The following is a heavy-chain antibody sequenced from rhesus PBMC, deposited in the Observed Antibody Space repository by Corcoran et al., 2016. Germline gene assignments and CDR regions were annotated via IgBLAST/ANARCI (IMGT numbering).Heavy chain of an antibody. V-gene: IGHV4-76*01. CDR1: GGSVSDSYD. D-gene: IGHD1-14*01. J-gene: IGHJ5-1*01. Sequence: QVQLQESGQGLVKPSETLFLTCAVFGGSVSDSYDWNWIRQSPGGGLEWSGYFYSRVDSAFYRPSLNNRVTISRDTSKNEISLRMTSVTVADTAVYYCVSHPSYSYNEFSVWGPGVLVTVSS. CDR3: VSHPSYSYNEFSV. CDR2: FYSRVDSA.